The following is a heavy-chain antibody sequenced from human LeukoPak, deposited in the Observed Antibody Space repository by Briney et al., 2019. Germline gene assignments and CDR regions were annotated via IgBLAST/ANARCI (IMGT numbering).Heavy chain of an antibody. CDR3: ASDGFDYYDSSGYSYFHY. D-gene: IGHD3-22*01. J-gene: IGHJ4*02. CDR1: GFTFSTYA. Sequence: GGSLRLSCAASGFTFSTYAMSWVRQAPGKGLEWVSAISTTGVGKYYADSVKGRFTISRDNSKNTLYLQMNSLRAEDTAVYYCASDGFDYYDSSGYSYFHYWGQGTPVTVSS. CDR2: ISTTGVGK. V-gene: IGHV3-23*01.